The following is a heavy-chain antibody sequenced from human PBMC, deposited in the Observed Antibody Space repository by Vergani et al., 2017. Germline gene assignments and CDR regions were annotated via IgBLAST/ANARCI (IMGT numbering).Heavy chain of an antibody. CDR3: AGGYCSSTSCYYFDY. CDR2: IYYSGST. CDR1: GGSISSCDYY. Sequence: QVQLQESGPGLVKPSQTLSLTCTVSGGSISSCDYYWSWIRQPPGKGLEWIGYIYYSGSTYYNPSLKSRVTISVDTSKNQFSMTLSSVTAADTAVYDCAGGYCSSTSCYYFDYWGQGTLVTVSS. J-gene: IGHJ4*02. V-gene: IGHV4-30-4*08. D-gene: IGHD2-2*01.